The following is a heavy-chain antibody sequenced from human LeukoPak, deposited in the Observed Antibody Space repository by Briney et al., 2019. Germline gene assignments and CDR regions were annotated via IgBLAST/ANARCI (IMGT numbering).Heavy chain of an antibody. CDR2: IRYDGSNK. D-gene: IGHD3-22*01. Sequence: GGSLRLSCAASGFTFSSYGMHWVRQAPGKGLEWVAFIRYDGSNKYYADSVKGRFTISRDNSKNTLYLQMNSLRAEDTAVYYCAKYQGTYYYDSSGYYPIDYWGQGTLVTVSS. CDR3: AKYQGTYYYDSSGYYPIDY. V-gene: IGHV3-30*02. J-gene: IGHJ4*02. CDR1: GFTFSSYG.